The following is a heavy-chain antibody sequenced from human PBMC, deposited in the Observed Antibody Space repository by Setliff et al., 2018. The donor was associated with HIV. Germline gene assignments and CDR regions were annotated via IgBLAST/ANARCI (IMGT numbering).Heavy chain of an antibody. V-gene: IGHV1-69*02. Sequence: SVKVSCKASGGTFSSYTISWVRQAPGQGLEWMGRIIPILGIANYAQKFQGRVTITADKSTSTAYMELSSLRSEDTAVYYCATGSITIFGVVISGNYYYYMDVWGKGTTVTVSS. D-gene: IGHD3-3*01. CDR3: ATGSITIFGVVISGNYYYYMDV. CDR2: IIPILGIA. CDR1: GGTFSSYT. J-gene: IGHJ6*03.